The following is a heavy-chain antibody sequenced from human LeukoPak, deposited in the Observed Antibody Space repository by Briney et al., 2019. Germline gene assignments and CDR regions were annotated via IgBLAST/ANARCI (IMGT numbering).Heavy chain of an antibody. D-gene: IGHD1-1*01. CDR2: IYSGGST. CDR3: ASTTAYYYYGMDV. Sequence: PGGSLRLSCAASGFTVSSNYMSWVRQAPGKGLEWVSVIYSGGSTYYADSVEGRFTISRDNSKNTLYLQMNSLRAEDTAVYYCASTTAYYYYGMDVWGQGTTVTVSS. J-gene: IGHJ6*02. CDR1: GFTVSSNY. V-gene: IGHV3-66*01.